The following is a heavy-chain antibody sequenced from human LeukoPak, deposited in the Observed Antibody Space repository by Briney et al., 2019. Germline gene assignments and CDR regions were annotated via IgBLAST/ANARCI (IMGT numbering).Heavy chain of an antibody. CDR3: AKEGDIVVVPAAMQSDY. V-gene: IGHV3-23*01. Sequence: GGSLRLSCAASGFTFSDYYMSWIRQAPGKGLEWVSAISGSGGSTYYADSVKGRFTISRDNSKNTLYLQMNSLRAEDTAVYYCAKEGDIVVVPAAMQSDYWGQGTLVTVSS. D-gene: IGHD2-2*01. CDR1: GFTFSDYY. J-gene: IGHJ4*02. CDR2: ISGSGGST.